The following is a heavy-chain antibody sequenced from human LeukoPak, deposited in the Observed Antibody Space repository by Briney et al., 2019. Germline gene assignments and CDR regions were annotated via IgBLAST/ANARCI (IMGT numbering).Heavy chain of an antibody. Sequence: SETLSLTCAVSGGPFTGYYWNWIRQPPGKGVEWIGEINHGESTTYNPSLKSRVTMSIDTSKNQFSLNLISVTAADTAVYYCARGRLPRNWLDPWGQGTLVTVSS. V-gene: IGHV4-34*01. CDR2: INHGEST. CDR1: GGPFTGYY. J-gene: IGHJ5*02. CDR3: ARGRLPRNWLDP.